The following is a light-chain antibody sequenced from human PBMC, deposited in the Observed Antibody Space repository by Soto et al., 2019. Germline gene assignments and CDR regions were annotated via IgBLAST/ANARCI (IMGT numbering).Light chain of an antibody. J-gene: IGLJ1*01. CDR1: STDVGGYNY. V-gene: IGLV2-8*01. CDR3: SSYAGSSTFYV. Sequence: QSVLTQPPSASGSPGQSVTISCTGTSTDVGGYNYISWYQHHPGKGPKLIIYEVSERPSGVPDRFSGSKSGNTASLTVSGLQAEDEADYYCSSYAGSSTFYVFGTGTKVTVL. CDR2: EVS.